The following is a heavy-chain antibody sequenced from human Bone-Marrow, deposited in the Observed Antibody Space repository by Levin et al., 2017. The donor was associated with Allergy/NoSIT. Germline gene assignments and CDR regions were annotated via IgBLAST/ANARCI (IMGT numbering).Heavy chain of an antibody. V-gene: IGHV3-30*18. CDR1: GFSFIHYG. D-gene: IGHD5-18*01. CDR2: ISYDGSKK. Sequence: AGESLKISCAASGFSFIHYGMHWARQAPGKGLEWLAVISYDGSKKFSADSVKGRFTISRDNSKNTLYLQMNSLRADDTAVYYCAKARGYSYGYYYGMDVWGQGTTVTVSS. J-gene: IGHJ6*02. CDR3: AKARGYSYGYYYGMDV.